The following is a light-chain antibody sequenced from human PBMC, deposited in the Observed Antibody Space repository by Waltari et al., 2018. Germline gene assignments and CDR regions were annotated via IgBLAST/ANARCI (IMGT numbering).Light chain of an antibody. Sequence: QSVLTQPPSASGTPGQTVTLPCSGSSSNVGRNSVYWYQQLPGTAPKLLIYRYDQRPSGVPARFFGSKSGTSASLVITGLRPEDEADYYCAAWDDSLYVVFGGGTRLTV. CDR1: SSNVGRNS. CDR2: RYD. CDR3: AAWDDSLYVV. J-gene: IGLJ2*01. V-gene: IGLV1-47*01.